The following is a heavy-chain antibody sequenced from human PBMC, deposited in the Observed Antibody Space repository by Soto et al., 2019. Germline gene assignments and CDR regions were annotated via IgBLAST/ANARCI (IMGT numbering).Heavy chain of an antibody. CDR1: GGSFSGYY. J-gene: IGHJ6*02. CDR3: AKDENRGWPANYYYYGMDV. D-gene: IGHD6-19*01. Sequence: SETLSLTCAVYGGSFSGYYWSWIRQPPGKGLEWIGEINHSGSTNYNPSLKSRVTISVDTSKNQFSLKLSSVTAADTAVYYCAKDENRGWPANYYYYGMDVWGQGTTVTVSS. V-gene: IGHV4-34*01. CDR2: INHSGST.